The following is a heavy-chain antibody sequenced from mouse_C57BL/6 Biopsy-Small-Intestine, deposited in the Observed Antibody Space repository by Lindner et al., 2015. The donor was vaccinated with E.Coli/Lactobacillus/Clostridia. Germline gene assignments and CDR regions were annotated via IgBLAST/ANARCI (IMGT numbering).Heavy chain of an antibody. CDR1: GYTFTSYG. V-gene: IGHV1-81*01. J-gene: IGHJ4*01. D-gene: IGHD2-1*01. CDR3: ARSDYGKDYAMDY. Sequence: VQLQESGAELARPGASVKLSCKASGYTFTSYGISWVKQRTGQGLEWIGEIYPRSGNTYYNEKFEGKATLTADKSSSTAYMELRSLTSEDSAVYFCARSDYGKDYAMDYWGQGTSVTVSS. CDR2: IYPRSGNT.